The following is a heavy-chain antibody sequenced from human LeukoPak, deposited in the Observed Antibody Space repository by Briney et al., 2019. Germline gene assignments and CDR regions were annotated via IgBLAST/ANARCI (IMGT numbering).Heavy chain of an antibody. CDR2: IGAGGTFT. D-gene: IGHD4-11*01. CDR1: GFSFSSYA. J-gene: IGHJ4*02. Sequence: GGSLRLSCTASGFSFSSYAMNWVRQAPGKGLEWVSGIGAGGTFTYYADSVKGRFTISRDNSRNTLYLQMNSLRADDTAVYYCAKDLDYTTYEYYFDYWGQGTLVTVSS. V-gene: IGHV3-23*01. CDR3: AKDLDYTTYEYYFDY.